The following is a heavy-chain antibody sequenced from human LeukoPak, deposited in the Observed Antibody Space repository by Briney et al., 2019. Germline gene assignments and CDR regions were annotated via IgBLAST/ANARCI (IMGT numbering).Heavy chain of an antibody. D-gene: IGHD6-6*01. CDR1: GGSFSGYY. J-gene: IGHJ4*02. CDR2: INHSGST. V-gene: IGHV4-34*01. CDR3: ARVSRIAARPIDY. Sequence: SETLSLTCAVYGGSFSGYYWSWIRQPPGKGLEWIGEINHSGSTNYNPSLKSRVTISVDTSKNQFSLKLSSATAADTAVYYCARVSRIAARPIDYWGQGTLVTVSS.